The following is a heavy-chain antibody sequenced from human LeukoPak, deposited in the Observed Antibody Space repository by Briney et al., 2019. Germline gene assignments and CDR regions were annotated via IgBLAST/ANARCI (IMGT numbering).Heavy chain of an antibody. Sequence: SQTLPLTCAISGDSVSSNSAAWNWIRQSPSRGLEWLGRTYYRSKWYNDYAVSVKSRITINPDTSKNQFSLQLNSVTPEDTAVYYCAKGYSYGYYYFYYYGMDVWGQGTTVTVSS. D-gene: IGHD5-18*01. J-gene: IGHJ6*02. CDR3: AKGYSYGYYYFYYYGMDV. CDR2: TYYRSKWYN. V-gene: IGHV6-1*01. CDR1: GDSVSSNSAA.